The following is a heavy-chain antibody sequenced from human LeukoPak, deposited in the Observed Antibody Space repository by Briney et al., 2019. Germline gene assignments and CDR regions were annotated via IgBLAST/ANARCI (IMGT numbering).Heavy chain of an antibody. CDR3: AREYSSSSGRSFDY. CDR2: ISSGSNTI. Sequence: GGSLRLSCAASRFTFSTYSMNWVRQAPGKGLEWVSYISSGSNTIYYADSVKGRFTISRDNAKNSLYLQMNSLRAEDTAVYYCAREYSSSSGRSFDYWGQGTLVTISS. V-gene: IGHV3-48*01. CDR1: RFTFSTYS. J-gene: IGHJ4*02. D-gene: IGHD6-6*01.